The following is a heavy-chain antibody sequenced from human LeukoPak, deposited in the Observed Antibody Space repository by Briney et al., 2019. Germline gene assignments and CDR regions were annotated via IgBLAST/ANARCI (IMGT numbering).Heavy chain of an antibody. V-gene: IGHV3-11*04. CDR3: ARGGLWSAPDY. D-gene: IGHD4/OR15-4a*01. Sequence: PGGSLRLSCAVSGFTFSDYYMSWIRQAPGKGLEWISYISSSRNTIYYADSVKGRFTISRDNAKNSLYLQMNSLRAEDTAIYYCARGGLWSAPDYWGQGTLVTVSS. CDR2: ISSSRNTI. CDR1: GFTFSDYY. J-gene: IGHJ4*02.